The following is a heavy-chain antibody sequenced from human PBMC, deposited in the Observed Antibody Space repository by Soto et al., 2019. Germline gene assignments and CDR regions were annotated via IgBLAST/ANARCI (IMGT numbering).Heavy chain of an antibody. V-gene: IGHV1-69*14. Sequence: QVQLVQSGADVKKPGSSVKVSCEVSGGTFSNYAFTWVRQGPGQGLEWMGGIIPIFGTANYARQFKGRVAISADKSTTTTYMELSNLTSEDTAVYYCARVAETGYTSGGYYFDYWGQGSLVTVSS. D-gene: IGHD6-19*01. J-gene: IGHJ4*02. CDR1: GGTFSNYA. CDR2: IIPIFGTA. CDR3: ARVAETGYTSGGYYFDY.